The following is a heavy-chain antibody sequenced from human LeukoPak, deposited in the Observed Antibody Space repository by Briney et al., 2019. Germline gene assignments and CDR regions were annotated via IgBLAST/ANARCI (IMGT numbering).Heavy chain of an antibody. J-gene: IGHJ5*02. V-gene: IGHV3-23*01. D-gene: IGHD6-13*01. CDR2: ISGSGSST. CDR3: AKGDRAAGGPYLLNWFDP. Sequence: GGSLRLSCAASGFTFSSYSMSWVRQAPGKGLEWVSSISGSGSSTYYRDSVKGRLTISRDNSKKTMYLQMNSLRADDTAVYYCAKGDRAAGGPYLLNWFDPWGQGTLVTVSS. CDR1: GFTFSSYS.